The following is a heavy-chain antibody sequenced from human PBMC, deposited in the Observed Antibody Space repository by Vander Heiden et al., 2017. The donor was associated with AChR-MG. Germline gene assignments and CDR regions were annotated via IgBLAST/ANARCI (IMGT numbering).Heavy chain of an antibody. V-gene: IGHV5-51*01. CDR1: GYSFTNYW. CDR3: ARVHVVWGSYPLPVEVWFDP. Sequence: EVQLVQSGVQVKKPGESLKISCMGSGYSFTNYWIGWVRQMPGKGLEWMGIIYPGDSATRYSPSFQGQVTISADKSVSTAYLQWSSLKASDTAMYYCARVHVVWGSYPLPVEVWFDPWGQGTLVTVSS. CDR2: IYPGDSAT. D-gene: IGHD3-16*02. J-gene: IGHJ5*02.